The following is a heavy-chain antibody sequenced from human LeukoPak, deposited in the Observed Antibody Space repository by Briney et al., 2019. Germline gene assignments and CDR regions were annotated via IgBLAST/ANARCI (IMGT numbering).Heavy chain of an antibody. CDR2: INHSGST. CDR3: AKSLMQSGLKTRLPIFDY. V-gene: IGHV4-34*01. CDR1: GGSFSGYY. Sequence: SETLSLTCAVYGGSFSGYYWSWIRQPPGKGLEWIGEINHSGSTNYNPSVKSRVTISVDTSKNQFSLKLSSVTAADAAVYYCAKSLMQSGLKTRLPIFDYWGQGTLVTVPS. D-gene: IGHD4-11*01. J-gene: IGHJ4*01.